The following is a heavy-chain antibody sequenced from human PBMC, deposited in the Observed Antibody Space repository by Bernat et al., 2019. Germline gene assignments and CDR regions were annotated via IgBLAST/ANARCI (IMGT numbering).Heavy chain of an antibody. D-gene: IGHD4-17*01. J-gene: IGHJ3*02. CDR2: IDWDDDK. CDR3: ARIRPDYGDYVDAFDI. CDR1: GFSLSTSGMR. Sequence: QVTLKESGPALVKPTQTLTLTCTFSGFSLSTSGMRVSWSWIRQPPGKALEWLARIDWDDDKFYSTSLRTRLTISKDTSKNQVVLTMTNMDPVDTATYYCARIRPDYGDYVDAFDIWGQGTMVTVSS. V-gene: IGHV2-70*04.